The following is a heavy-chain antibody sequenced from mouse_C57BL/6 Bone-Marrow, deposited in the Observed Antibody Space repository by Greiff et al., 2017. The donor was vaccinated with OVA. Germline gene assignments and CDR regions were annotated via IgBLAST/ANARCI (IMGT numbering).Heavy chain of an antibody. J-gene: IGHJ2*01. CDR3: ARPYGNYVAFFDY. CDR1: GFTFSSYG. CDR2: ISSGGSYT. D-gene: IGHD2-1*01. Sequence: EVKLQESGGDLVKPGGSLKLSCAASGFTFSSYGMSWVRQTPDKRLEWVATISSGGSYTYYPDSVKGRFTISRDNAKNTLYLQMSSLKSEDTAMYYCARPYGNYVAFFDYWGQGTTLTVSS. V-gene: IGHV5-6*01.